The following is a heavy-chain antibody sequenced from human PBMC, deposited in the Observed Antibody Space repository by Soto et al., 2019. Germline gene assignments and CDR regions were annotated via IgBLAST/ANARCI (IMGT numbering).Heavy chain of an antibody. J-gene: IGHJ6*03. Sequence: SETLSLTCTVSGGSISSGGYYWSWIRQHPGKGLEWIGYIYYSGSTYYNPSLKSRVTISVDTSKNQFSLKLGSVTAADTAVYYCARGGSYGDTLLLTYYYYYMDVWGKGTTVTVSS. CDR3: ARGGSYGDTLLLTYYYYYMDV. CDR2: IYYSGST. CDR1: GGSISSGGYY. D-gene: IGHD4-17*01. V-gene: IGHV4-31*03.